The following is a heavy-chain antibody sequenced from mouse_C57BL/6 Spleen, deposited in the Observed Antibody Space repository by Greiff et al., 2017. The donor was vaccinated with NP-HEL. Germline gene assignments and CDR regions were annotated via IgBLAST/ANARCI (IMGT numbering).Heavy chain of an antibody. Sequence: QVTLKVSGPGILQSSQTLSLTCSFSGFSLSTSGMGVSWIRQPSGKGLEWLAHIYWDDDKRYNPSLKSRLTISKDTSRNQVFLKITSVDTADTATYYCARRGIYYDYDRDPDWYFDVWGTGTTVTVSS. CDR3: ARRGIYYDYDRDPDWYFDV. CDR2: IYWDDDK. V-gene: IGHV8-12*01. J-gene: IGHJ1*03. D-gene: IGHD2-4*01. CDR1: GFSLSTSGMG.